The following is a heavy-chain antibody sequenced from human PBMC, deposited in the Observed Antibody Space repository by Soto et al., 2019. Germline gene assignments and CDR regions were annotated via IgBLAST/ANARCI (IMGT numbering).Heavy chain of an antibody. CDR2: TSYDGSNN. D-gene: IGHD3-16*01. V-gene: IGHV3-33*05. CDR1: GFTFRSYV. CDR3: ARWGTTGGLDV. Sequence: QVQLVESGGGVVQPGTSLRLSCVGSGFTFRSYVIHWVRQAPGKGLEWVALTSYDGSNNFYGDSVKGRFTISRHNSRNTVELQMDSLRCEDTALYYCARWGTTGGLDVWCQGNLVYVSS. J-gene: IGHJ4*02.